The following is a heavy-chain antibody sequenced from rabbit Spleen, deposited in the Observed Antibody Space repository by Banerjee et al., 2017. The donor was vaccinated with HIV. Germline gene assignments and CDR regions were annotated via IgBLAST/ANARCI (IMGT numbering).Heavy chain of an antibody. CDR1: GVSFSSGYD. Sequence: VESGGGLVKPGASLTLTCKASGVSFSSGYDMCWVRQAPGKGLEWIACIYTGNSKTYYASWAKGRFTISKTSSTTVTLQMTSLTAADTATYFSARSNRNSDVGDRDGGIIAFNLWGPGTLVTVS. CDR3: ARSNRNSDVGDRDGGIIAFNL. CDR2: IYTGNSKT. V-gene: IGHV1S40*01. J-gene: IGHJ4*01. D-gene: IGHD2-1*01.